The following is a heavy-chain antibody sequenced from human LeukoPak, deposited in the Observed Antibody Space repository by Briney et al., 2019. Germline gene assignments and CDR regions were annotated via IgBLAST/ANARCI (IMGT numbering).Heavy chain of an antibody. D-gene: IGHD3-16*01. V-gene: IGHV1-46*01. Sequence: ASVKVSCKASGCTFTMYYIHWVGQAPGQGLEWMGLINPSDGATTYAQRFQGRGTMTRDMSTTTVYMDLRSLRSDDSAVYFCAREKRGGLSANLGGLFASYYTYYYMDVWGRGTTVTVSS. CDR3: AREKRGGLSANLGGLFASYYTYYYMDV. J-gene: IGHJ6*03. CDR2: INPSDGAT. CDR1: GCTFTMYY.